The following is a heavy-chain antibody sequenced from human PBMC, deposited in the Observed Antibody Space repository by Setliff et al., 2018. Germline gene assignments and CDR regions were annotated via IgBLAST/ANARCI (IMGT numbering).Heavy chain of an antibody. D-gene: IGHD2-2*02. J-gene: IGHJ6*02. CDR1: GGTFSSYA. Sequence: SAKVSCKASGGTFSSYAISWVRQAPGQGLEWMGGIIPIFGTANYAQKFQGRVTITADESTSTAYMELSSLRSEDTAVYYCARDSRGLVPAAIEGSYYYGMDVWGQGTTVTVSS. CDR3: ARDSRGLVPAAIEGSYYYGMDV. CDR2: IIPIFGTA. V-gene: IGHV1-69*13.